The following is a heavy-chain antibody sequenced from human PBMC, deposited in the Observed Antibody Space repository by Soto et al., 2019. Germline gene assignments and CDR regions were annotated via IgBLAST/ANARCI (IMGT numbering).Heavy chain of an antibody. CDR1: GDSIRSYY. CDR3: ARAFGGFDNGLGV. V-gene: IGHV4-59*01. D-gene: IGHD5-12*01. CDR2: IYYSGST. J-gene: IGHJ6*01. Sequence: SETLSLTCTVSGDSIRSYYWTWIRQPPGKGLELIGYIYYSGSTRYNPSLKSRVTISVDMSKNQFSLKLSSVIAADTAVYYCARAFGGFDNGLGVWGQGTAVAVFS.